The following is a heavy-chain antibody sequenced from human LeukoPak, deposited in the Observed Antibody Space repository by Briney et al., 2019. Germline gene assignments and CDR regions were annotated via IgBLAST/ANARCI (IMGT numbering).Heavy chain of an antibody. CDR2: INSDGSRT. CDR3: ARDSSGYYCEY. CDR1: KFSFSSYW. Sequence: GGSLRLSCAASKFSFSSYWMHWVRQAPGKGLVWVSRINSDGSRTNYADSVKGRFTISRDNAKNSLYLQMNSLRAEDTAVYYCARDSSGYYCEYWGQGTLVTVSS. D-gene: IGHD3-22*01. V-gene: IGHV3-74*01. J-gene: IGHJ4*02.